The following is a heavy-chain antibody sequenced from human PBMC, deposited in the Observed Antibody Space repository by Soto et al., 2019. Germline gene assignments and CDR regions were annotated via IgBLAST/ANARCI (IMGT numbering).Heavy chain of an antibody. Sequence: QVQLVQSGAEVKKPGSSVKLSCKASGGYFNSLSISWVRQAPGQGLEWMGGTIPNFGTADYAQNFQGRVTLTADGKTRTVYMELTSLTSDDAAVYYCASGWGHSDSTGYYMYFDVWGQGTLVTVSS. CDR2: TIPNFGTA. D-gene: IGHD3-9*01. V-gene: IGHV1-69*01. J-gene: IGHJ1*01. CDR1: GGYFNSLS. CDR3: ASGWGHSDSTGYYMYFDV.